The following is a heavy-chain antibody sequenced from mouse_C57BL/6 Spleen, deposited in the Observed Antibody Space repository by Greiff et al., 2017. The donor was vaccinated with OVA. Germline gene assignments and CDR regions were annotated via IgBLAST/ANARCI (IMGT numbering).Heavy chain of an antibody. CDR1: GYTFTSYW. CDR3: ARYYGLDY. V-gene: IGHV1-59*01. J-gene: IGHJ2*01. Sequence: QVQLKQPGAELVRPGTSVKLSCKASGYTFTSYWMHWVKQRPGQGLEWIGVIDPSDSYTNYNQKFKGKATLTVDTSSSTAYMQLSSLTSEDSTVYYCARYYGLDYWGQGTTLTVSS. CDR2: IDPSDSYT. D-gene: IGHD1-2*01.